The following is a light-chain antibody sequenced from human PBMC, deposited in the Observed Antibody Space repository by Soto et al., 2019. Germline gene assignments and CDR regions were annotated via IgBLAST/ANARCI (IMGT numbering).Light chain of an antibody. J-gene: IGKJ1*01. CDR2: DTP. CDR1: QSVSSSY. CDR3: HQYVSSPPAWA. Sequence: ENVLTQSPGTLSLSPGERATLSCRASQSVSSSYLAWYQQKPGQAPRLLIYDTPSRATGIPDRFSGSGSGTDIALTISRLEPEDYAVYYCHQYVSSPPAWAFGQGTKVEIK. V-gene: IGKV3-20*01.